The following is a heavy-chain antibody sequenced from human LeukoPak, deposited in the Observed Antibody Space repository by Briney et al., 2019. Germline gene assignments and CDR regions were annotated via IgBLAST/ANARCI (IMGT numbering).Heavy chain of an antibody. CDR3: VRDYGDYARQYYYGMDV. J-gene: IGHJ6*02. D-gene: IGHD4-17*01. CDR1: GASISTRSNY. V-gene: IGHV4-39*01. CDR2: IYYSGST. Sequence: SETLSLTCTVSGASISTRSNYWGWIRQPPGKGLEWIGSIYYSGSTYFNPSLQSRVTLSLDTSNSQFFLKLNSVTAADTAVYYCVRDYGDYARQYYYGMDVWGQGTTVTVSS.